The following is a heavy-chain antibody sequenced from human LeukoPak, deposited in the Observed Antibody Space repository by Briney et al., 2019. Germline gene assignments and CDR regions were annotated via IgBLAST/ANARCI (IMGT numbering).Heavy chain of an antibody. V-gene: IGHV1-46*01. D-gene: IGHD3-9*01. J-gene: IGHJ6*03. Sequence: ASVKVSCKASGYTFTGYYMHWVRQAPGQGLEWMGIINPSGGSTSYAQKFQGRVTMTRDTSTSTVYMELSSLRSEDTAVYYCARRAADNYDILTGYTSYYMDVWGKGTTVTVSS. CDR2: INPSGGST. CDR3: ARRAADNYDILTGYTSYYMDV. CDR1: GYTFTGYY.